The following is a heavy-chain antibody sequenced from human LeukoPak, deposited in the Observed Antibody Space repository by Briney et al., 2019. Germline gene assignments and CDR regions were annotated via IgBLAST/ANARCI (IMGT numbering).Heavy chain of an antibody. D-gene: IGHD6-13*01. J-gene: IGHJ3*01. Sequence: SETLSLTCTVSGGSISSYYWSWVRQPPGKGLEWIGFVYYTGSTNYSPSLKSRVTISVDTSKNQFSLKLRSVTAADTAVYYCARISSSNWYNERGXFDVWGXXTMVTVSS. V-gene: IGHV4-59*01. CDR2: VYYTGST. CDR1: GGSISSYY. CDR3: ARISSSNWYNERGXFDV.